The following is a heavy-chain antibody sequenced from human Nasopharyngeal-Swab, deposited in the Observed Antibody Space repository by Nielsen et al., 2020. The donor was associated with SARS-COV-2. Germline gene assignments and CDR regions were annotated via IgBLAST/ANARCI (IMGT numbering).Heavy chain of an antibody. D-gene: IGHD6-19*01. CDR1: GGSFSDSY. CDR3: ASRSGWFAY. Sequence: SETLSLTFAVYGGSFSDSYWSWIRQPPGKGLEWIGEINHIGSTNYNPSLKSRVTISVDTSKNQFSLKLSSVTAADTAVYYCASRSGWFAYWGQGTLVTVSS. J-gene: IGHJ5*01. CDR2: INHIGST. V-gene: IGHV4-34*01.